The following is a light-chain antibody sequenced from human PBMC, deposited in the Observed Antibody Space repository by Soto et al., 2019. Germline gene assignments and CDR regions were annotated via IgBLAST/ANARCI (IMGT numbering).Light chain of an antibody. CDR3: LLSFSGVEV. J-gene: IGLJ2*01. V-gene: IGLV7-46*01. Sequence: QAVVTQEPSLTVSPGGTVTLTCGSSTGAVTNGHYPYWFQQRPGQAPRTLISDTSNRHSWTPARFSGSLLGGKAALTLSGAQPEDEADYYCLLSFSGVEVFGGGTKLTVL. CDR1: TGAVTNGHY. CDR2: DTS.